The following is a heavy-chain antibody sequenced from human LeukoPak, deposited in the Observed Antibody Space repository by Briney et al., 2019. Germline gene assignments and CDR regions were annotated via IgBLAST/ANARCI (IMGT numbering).Heavy chain of an antibody. Sequence: GGSLRLSCAASGFTVSSKFMSWVRQAPGKGLEWVSVIYDGGTTYYADSVKGRFTISGDNSKNTLYLQMNSLRAEDTAVYYCAKATYYYDSSGYRRASYFDYWGQGTLVTVSS. V-gene: IGHV3-66*01. J-gene: IGHJ4*02. CDR3: AKATYYYDSSGYRRASYFDY. CDR2: IYDGGTT. D-gene: IGHD3-22*01. CDR1: GFTVSSKF.